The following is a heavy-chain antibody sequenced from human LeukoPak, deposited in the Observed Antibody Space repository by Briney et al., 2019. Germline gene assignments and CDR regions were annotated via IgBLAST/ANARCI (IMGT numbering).Heavy chain of an antibody. CDR2: TISTSSTI. J-gene: IGHJ5*02. V-gene: IGHV3-48*04. CDR1: GFTFSSYS. CDR3: AREVLHYDILTGYYPPYNWFDP. Sequence: GGSLRLSCAASGFTFSSYSMNWVRQAPGKGLEWVSYTISTSSTIYYADSVKGRFTISRDNAKNSLYLQMNSLRAEDTAVYYCAREVLHYDILTGYYPPYNWFDPWGQGTLVTVSS. D-gene: IGHD3-9*01.